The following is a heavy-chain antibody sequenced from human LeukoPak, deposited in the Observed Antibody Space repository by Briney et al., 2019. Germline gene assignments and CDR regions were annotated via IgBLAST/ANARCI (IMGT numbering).Heavy chain of an antibody. CDR1: GFTFSSIG. V-gene: IGHV3-30*02. Sequence: AGSLTRSGAASGFTFSSIGLHWVRHAQGQGLEGVTFIRYDGSNKYYAYSVRGRFTSSRDNSKNTLYLQMNSLRAEDTAVYYCARDDYGDYYYYYMDVWGKGTTVTISS. D-gene: IGHD4-17*01. CDR3: ARDDYGDYYYYYMDV. J-gene: IGHJ6*03. CDR2: IRYDGSNK.